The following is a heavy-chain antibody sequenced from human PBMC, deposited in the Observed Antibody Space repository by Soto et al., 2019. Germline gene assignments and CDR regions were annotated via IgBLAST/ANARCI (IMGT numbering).Heavy chain of an antibody. Sequence: GGSLRLSCEVSRDTFSNSAMNWVRHAPGKRLEWVSAISGDGSNTYYADSVRGRFTITRDNSKNTLFLRMSSLRVEDTAVYHCAKEMRYGSGNYYYYFYGLDVWGQGTTVTVSS. CDR1: RDTFSNSA. CDR2: ISGDGSNT. CDR3: AKEMRYGSGNYYYYFYGLDV. V-gene: IGHV3-23*01. J-gene: IGHJ6*02. D-gene: IGHD3-10*01.